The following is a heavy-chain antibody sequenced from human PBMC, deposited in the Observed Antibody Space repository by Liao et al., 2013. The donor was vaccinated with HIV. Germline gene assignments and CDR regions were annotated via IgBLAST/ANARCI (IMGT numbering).Heavy chain of an antibody. CDR2: IYTSGTT. D-gene: IGHD3-3*01. V-gene: IGHV4-61*02. CDR1: GDSITSGSYY. Sequence: QVQLQESGPGLVRPSQTVSLTCTLSGDSITSGSYYWSWIRQPAGKGLEWIGRIYTSGTTKYNPSLKSRVTISVDTPKNQFSLRLSSVTAADTAVYYCARDNGFWSGYYSPLFDYWAGEPWSPSPQ. CDR3: ARDNGFWSGYYSPLFDY. J-gene: IGHJ4*02.